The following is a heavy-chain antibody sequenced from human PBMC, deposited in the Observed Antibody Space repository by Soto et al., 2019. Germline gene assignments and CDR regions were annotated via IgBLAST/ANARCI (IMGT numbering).Heavy chain of an antibody. D-gene: IGHD3-22*01. Sequence: GGSLRLSCAASGFTFSSYSMNWVRQAPGKGLEWVSSISSSSSYIYYADSVKGRFTISRDNAKNSLYLQMNSLRAEDTAVYYCARVQGGYYYDGSGSDYWGQGTLVTVSS. J-gene: IGHJ4*02. CDR1: GFTFSSYS. CDR3: ARVQGGYYYDGSGSDY. V-gene: IGHV3-21*01. CDR2: ISSSSSYI.